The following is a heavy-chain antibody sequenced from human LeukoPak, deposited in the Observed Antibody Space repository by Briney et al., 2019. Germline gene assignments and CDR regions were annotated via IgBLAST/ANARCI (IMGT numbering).Heavy chain of an antibody. CDR3: ARDPAYCSGGICYSNAFDS. D-gene: IGHD2-15*01. J-gene: IGHJ3*02. Sequence: GGSLRLSCAASGFTFSSYAMSWVRQAPGKGLEWVSAISGSGGTTFYADSVKGRFTISRDNSKNTLYLQMNRLRAEDTAVYYCARDPAYCSGGICYSNAFDSWGQGTMVTVSS. CDR1: GFTFSSYA. V-gene: IGHV3-23*01. CDR2: ISGSGGTT.